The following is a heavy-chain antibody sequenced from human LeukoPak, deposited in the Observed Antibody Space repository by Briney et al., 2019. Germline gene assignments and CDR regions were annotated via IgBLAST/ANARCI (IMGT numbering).Heavy chain of an antibody. V-gene: IGHV5-51*01. J-gene: IGHJ4*02. CDR1: GYSFTSYW. Sequence: GESLKISCKGSGYSFTSYWIGWVRQMPGKGLEWMGIIYPGDSDTRYSPSFQGQVTISADKSISTAYLQWSSLKASDTAMYYCARHEYGEWQLVRAWDYWGQGTPVTVSS. CDR2: IYPGDSDT. D-gene: IGHD6-13*01. CDR3: ARHEYGEWQLVRAWDY.